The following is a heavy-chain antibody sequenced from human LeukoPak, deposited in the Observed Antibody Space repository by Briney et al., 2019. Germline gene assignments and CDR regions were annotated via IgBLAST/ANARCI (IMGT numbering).Heavy chain of an antibody. Sequence: SETLCLTCAVSGVTLSGYSWSWVRQPPGKGLEWVGGINQSGSTNYYPSFKSRVTISVATSKHQFSLKLSSVTAADTAVYYGARAIAENCSGGSCPRSYSLDYWGQGTLVTVSS. V-gene: IGHV4-34*01. CDR1: GVTLSGYS. CDR2: INQSGST. J-gene: IGHJ4*02. D-gene: IGHD2-15*01. CDR3: ARAIAENCSGGSCPRSYSLDY.